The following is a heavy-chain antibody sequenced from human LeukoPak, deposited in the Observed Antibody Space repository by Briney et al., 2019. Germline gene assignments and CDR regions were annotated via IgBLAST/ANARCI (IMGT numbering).Heavy chain of an antibody. J-gene: IGHJ4*02. CDR1: GGSISSSSYY. CDR2: IYYSGST. Sequence: PSETLSLTCTVSGGSISSSSYYWGWIRQPPGKGLEWIGSIYYSGSTYYNPSLKSRVTISVDTSKNQFSLKLSSVTAADTAVYYCARRAVYYYDSSGYYRYWGQGTLVTVSS. D-gene: IGHD3-22*01. CDR3: ARRAVYYYDSSGYYRY. V-gene: IGHV4-39*01.